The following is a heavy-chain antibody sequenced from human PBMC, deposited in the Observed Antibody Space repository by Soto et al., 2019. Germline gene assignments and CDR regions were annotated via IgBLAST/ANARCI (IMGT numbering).Heavy chain of an antibody. CDR3: ASVPPVLWFGESDY. CDR1: GGSISSGDYY. CDR2: IYYSGST. D-gene: IGHD3-10*01. Sequence: QVQLQESGPGLVKPSQTLSLTCTVSGGSISSGDYYWSWIRQPPGKGLEWIGYIYYSGSTYYNPSLKRQVTISVDTCKNQFSLKLSSVTAADTAVYYCASVPPVLWFGESDYWGHGTLVTVSS. J-gene: IGHJ4*01. V-gene: IGHV4-30-4*01.